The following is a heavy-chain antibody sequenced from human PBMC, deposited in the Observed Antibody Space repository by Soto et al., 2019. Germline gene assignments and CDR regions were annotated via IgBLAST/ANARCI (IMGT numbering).Heavy chain of an antibody. D-gene: IGHD6-19*01. CDR2: ISGSGGST. CDR3: AERIRYSSGWYDY. CDR1: GFTYSRYA. Sequence: EVQLLESGGGLVQPGGSLRLSCAASGFTYSRYAMSWVRQAPGKGLEWVSAISGSGGSTYYADTVKGRFTISRDNSKNTLYLQINSLRAEDTAVYYCAERIRYSSGWYDYWGQGTLVTVSS. V-gene: IGHV3-23*01. J-gene: IGHJ4*02.